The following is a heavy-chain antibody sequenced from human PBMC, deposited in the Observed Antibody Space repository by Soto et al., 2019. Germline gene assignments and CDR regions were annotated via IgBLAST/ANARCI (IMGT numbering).Heavy chain of an antibody. CDR2: ISAYHGNT. J-gene: IGHJ4*02. CDR1: GYTFTSYG. V-gene: IGHV1-18*01. D-gene: IGHD3-10*01. CDR3: AREKVVRGENYFDY. Sequence: QLVQSGAEVKKPGASVKVSCKASGYTFTSYGISWVRQAPGQGLEWMGWISAYHGNTDQAQNLQGRLTMTTDTPTSTAYMELRSLRSDDTAVYYCAREKVVRGENYFDYWGQGTLVTVSS.